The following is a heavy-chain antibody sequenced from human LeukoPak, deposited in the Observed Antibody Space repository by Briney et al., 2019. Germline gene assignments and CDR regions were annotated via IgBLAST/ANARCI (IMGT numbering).Heavy chain of an antibody. J-gene: IGHJ4*02. Sequence: GGSLRLSCAASGFTFSNYEMNWVRQAPGKGLEWVSYISSSGSTIYYADSVKGRFTISRDNAKNSLDLQMNSLRAEDTAVYYCARDGSYAYGGYVWVFYGFDYWGQGTLVTVSS. CDR2: ISSSGSTI. CDR1: GFTFSNYE. CDR3: ARDGSYAYGGYVWVFYGFDY. D-gene: IGHD4-17*01. V-gene: IGHV3-48*03.